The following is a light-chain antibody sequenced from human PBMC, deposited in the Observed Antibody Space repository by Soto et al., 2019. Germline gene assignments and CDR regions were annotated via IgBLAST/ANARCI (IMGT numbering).Light chain of an antibody. V-gene: IGKV1-39*01. J-gene: IGKJ1*01. CDR3: QQSYSTPWT. CDR1: QNIAMY. Sequence: DIPMTQSPSSLSASVGDRVTITCRASQNIAMYLNWYQQKPGKAPNLLIYAKSSLQSGVPSRFSGSGSGTDFTLTISSLQPADFATYYCQQSYSTPWTFGQGTKVEV. CDR2: AKS.